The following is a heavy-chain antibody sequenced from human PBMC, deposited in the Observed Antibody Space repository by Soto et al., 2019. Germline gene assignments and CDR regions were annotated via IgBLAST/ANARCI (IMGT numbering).Heavy chain of an antibody. CDR1: GGSFSGYY. V-gene: IGHV4-34*01. CDR2: INHSGST. Sequence: SETLSLSCAVYGGSFSGYYWTWIRQPPGTGLKWIGEINHSGSTNYNPSLKSRVTISVDTSKNQFSLKLTSLTAADTAVYYCARDKIPGLFAYWGQGSLVTVSS. J-gene: IGHJ4*02. CDR3: ARDKIPGLFAY.